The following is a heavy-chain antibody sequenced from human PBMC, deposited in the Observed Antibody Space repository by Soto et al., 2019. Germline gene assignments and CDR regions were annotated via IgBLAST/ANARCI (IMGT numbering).Heavy chain of an antibody. D-gene: IGHD2-15*01. CDR2: VNPNSGGT. CDR1: GYTFTDYF. CDR3: ARETRMTAFDI. V-gene: IGHV1-2*04. J-gene: IGHJ3*02. Sequence: ASVKVSCKASGYTFTDYFLHWVRQAPGQGLEWMGWVNPNSGGTSYAQKFKDWVTMTRGTSINTAYMELRRLRSDDTALYFCARETRMTAFDIWGQGTMVTVSS.